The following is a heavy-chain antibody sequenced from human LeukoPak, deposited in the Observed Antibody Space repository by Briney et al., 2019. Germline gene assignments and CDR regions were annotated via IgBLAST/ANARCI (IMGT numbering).Heavy chain of an antibody. CDR1: GFTFSTYS. V-gene: IGHV3-21*01. D-gene: IGHD6-19*01. CDR2: ISSSGSYI. J-gene: IGHJ4*02. Sequence: PGGSLRLSCAASGFTFSTYSMNWVRQAPGKGLEWVSSISSSGSYIYYADSVKGRFTISRDNAKNSLYLQMNSLRAEDTAVYYCVRGYNSGNDYWGQGTLVTVSS. CDR3: VRGYNSGNDY.